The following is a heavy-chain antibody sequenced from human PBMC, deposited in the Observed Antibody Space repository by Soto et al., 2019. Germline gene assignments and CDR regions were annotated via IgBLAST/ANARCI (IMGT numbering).Heavy chain of an antibody. CDR3: ASENWNYIAFDI. V-gene: IGHV3-30-3*01. D-gene: IGHD1-7*01. J-gene: IGHJ3*02. Sequence: GGSLRLSCAASGFAFSSYAMHWVRQAPGKGLEWVAVISYDGSNKYYADSVKGRFTISRDNSKNTLYLQMNSLRAEDTAVYYCASENWNYIAFDIWGQGTKVTVSS. CDR2: ISYDGSNK. CDR1: GFAFSSYA.